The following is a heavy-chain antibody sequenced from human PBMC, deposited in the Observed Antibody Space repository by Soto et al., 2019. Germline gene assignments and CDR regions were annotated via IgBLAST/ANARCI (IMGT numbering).Heavy chain of an antibody. CDR3: GRDSKWDDTSVGMDV. V-gene: IGHV1-3*01. J-gene: IGHJ6*02. CDR2: TNAGNGNT. D-gene: IGHD3-22*01. Sequence: GASVKVSCKASGYSFTNYSIHWVRQAPGQSLEWMGWTNAGNGNTKYSQKFQGRVTITRDTSASTAYMELSSLRSEDTSVYYCGRDSKWDDTSVGMDVWGQGTKVTVSS. CDR1: GYSFTNYS.